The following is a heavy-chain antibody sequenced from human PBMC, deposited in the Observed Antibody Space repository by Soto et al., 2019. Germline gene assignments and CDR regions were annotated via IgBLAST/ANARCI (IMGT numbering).Heavy chain of an antibody. CDR1: GGSISSGDYY. CDR3: ARDYYDNTGLPPGAVDV. CDR2: VYHTGST. V-gene: IGHV4-30-4*01. D-gene: IGHD3-22*01. J-gene: IGHJ6*02. Sequence: QVQLQESGPGLVKPSQTLSLTCAVSGGSISSGDYYWSWIRQPPGKGLEWIGYVYHTGSTYYNPSLKSRLTISIDTSKNQFSLKLTSMTAADTAVYYCARDYYDNTGLPPGAVDVWGQGTTVTVSS.